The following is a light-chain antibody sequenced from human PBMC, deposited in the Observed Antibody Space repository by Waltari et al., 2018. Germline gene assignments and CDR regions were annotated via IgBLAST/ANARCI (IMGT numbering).Light chain of an antibody. CDR1: QPITNDY. V-gene: IGKV3D-20*01. CDR3: QQYHRSIT. Sequence: EIVLTQSPATLSLSPGEKATRSCGASQPITNDYLAWYQQKPGLAPRLLIYDISTRAAGVPDRFTGTRSGTGFTLTITRLEPEDFAVYYCQQYHRSITFGPGTKVEIK. CDR2: DIS. J-gene: IGKJ3*01.